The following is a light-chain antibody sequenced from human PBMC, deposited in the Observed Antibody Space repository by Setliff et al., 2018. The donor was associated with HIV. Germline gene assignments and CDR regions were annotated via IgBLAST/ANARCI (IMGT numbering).Light chain of an antibody. CDR2: TND. CDR3: ATWDISLTGVV. Sequence: QSVLTQPPSASGTPGQRVTTSCFGSSSNVGYNTVAWYQHLPGAAPRLLIYTNDQRPSGVPHRFSGSKSGSSASLAISGLQPEDEGYYFCATWDISLTGVVFGGGTKVTVL. V-gene: IGLV1-44*01. CDR1: SSNVGYNT. J-gene: IGLJ2*01.